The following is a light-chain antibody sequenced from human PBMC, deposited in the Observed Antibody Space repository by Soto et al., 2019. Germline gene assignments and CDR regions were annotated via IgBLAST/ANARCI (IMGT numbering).Light chain of an antibody. V-gene: IGKV3-11*01. Sequence: EIVLTQSPATLSLSPWETATLSCRASQSVSSYLAWYQQKPGQAPRLLIYDASNRATGIPARFSGSGSGTDFTLTISSLEPEDFAVYYCQQRSNWPVLTFGGGTKVEIK. J-gene: IGKJ4*01. CDR2: DAS. CDR3: QQRSNWPVLT. CDR1: QSVSSY.